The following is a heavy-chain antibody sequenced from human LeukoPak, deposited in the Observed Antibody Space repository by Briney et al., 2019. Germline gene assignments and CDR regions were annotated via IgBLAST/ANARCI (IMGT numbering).Heavy chain of an antibody. V-gene: IGHV1-18*01. Sequence: GASVKVSCKASGYTFTSYDINWVRQAPGQGLEWMGWISAYNGNTNYAQKLQGRVTMTTDTSTSTAYMELRSLRSDDTAVYYCARVDYYDSSGYFSGPDYWGQGTLVTVSS. J-gene: IGHJ4*02. D-gene: IGHD3-22*01. CDR1: GYTFTSYD. CDR2: ISAYNGNT. CDR3: ARVDYYDSSGYFSGPDY.